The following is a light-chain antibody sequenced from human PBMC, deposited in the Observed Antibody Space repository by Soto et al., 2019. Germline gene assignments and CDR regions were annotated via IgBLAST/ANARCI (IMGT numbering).Light chain of an antibody. J-gene: IGKJ4*01. V-gene: IGKV1-12*01. Sequence: DIQMTQSPSSVSASVGDRVTITCRASQGISNWLAWYQQQPGKAPKLLIYSASTLQSGVPSRFSGGGAGTHFTLIISSLQPEDFATYYCQQTYTFVPLSFGGGTKVEIK. CDR2: SAS. CDR1: QGISNW. CDR3: QQTYTFVPLS.